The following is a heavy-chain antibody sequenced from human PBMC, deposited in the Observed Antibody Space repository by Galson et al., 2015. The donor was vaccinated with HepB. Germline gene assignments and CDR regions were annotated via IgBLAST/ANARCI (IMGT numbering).Heavy chain of an antibody. CDR3: AKVFPEKVDGWYRQALYYFDS. CDR1: GFTFSYYA. D-gene: IGHD6-19*01. J-gene: IGHJ4*02. CDR2: ITPSGDNT. Sequence: SLRLSCAASGFTFSYYAMSWVRQAPGKGLEWISAITPSGDNTYSADSMKGRFTISRDNSRNTLFLQMNSLRADDTAIYFCAKVFPEKVDGWYRQALYYFDSWGQGTRVTVSS. V-gene: IGHV3-23*01.